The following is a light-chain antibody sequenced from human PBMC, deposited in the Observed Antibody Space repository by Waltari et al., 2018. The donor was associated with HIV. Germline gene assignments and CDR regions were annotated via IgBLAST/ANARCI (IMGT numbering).Light chain of an antibody. J-gene: IGLJ2*01. V-gene: IGLV3-21*02. CDR1: NIAATKS. Sequence: SYVLTQPPSVSVAPGQTARITCGGNNIAATKSVHWYRLNPGQAPVVVIYDDRDRPPGIPDRFSGSSSGDTATLTISRAEAGDEADYYCQVWDGRGDPVIFGGGTKLAVV. CDR2: DDR. CDR3: QVWDGRGDPVI.